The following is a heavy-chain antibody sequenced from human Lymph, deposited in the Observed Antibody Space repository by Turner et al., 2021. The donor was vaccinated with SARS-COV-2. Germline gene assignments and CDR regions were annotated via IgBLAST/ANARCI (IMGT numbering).Heavy chain of an antibody. CDR2: IYSGGST. CDR3: ARVLPYGDYFDY. CDR1: VFTVSRNY. D-gene: IGHD4-17*01. Sequence: EVQLVESGGGLIQPGGSLRLSCAASVFTVSRNYMTWVRQAPGKGLEWVSVIYSGGSTYYADSVKGRFTISRDNSKNTLYLQMNSLRAEDTAVYYCARVLPYGDYFDYWGQGTLVTVSS. J-gene: IGHJ4*02. V-gene: IGHV3-53*01.